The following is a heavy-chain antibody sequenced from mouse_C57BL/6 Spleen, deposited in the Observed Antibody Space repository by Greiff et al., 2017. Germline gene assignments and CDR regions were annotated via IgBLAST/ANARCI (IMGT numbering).Heavy chain of an antibody. CDR2: IDPSDSYT. D-gene: IGHD2-1*01. CDR1: GYTFTSYW. CDR3: ARWGNEGFAY. V-gene: IGHV1-59*01. Sequence: QVQLQQPGAELVRPGTSVKLSCKASGYTFTSYWMHWVKQRPGQGLEWIGVIDPSDSYTNYNQKFKGKATLTVDTSSSTAYMQLSSLTSEDSAVYYCARWGNEGFAYWGQGTLVTVSA. J-gene: IGHJ3*01.